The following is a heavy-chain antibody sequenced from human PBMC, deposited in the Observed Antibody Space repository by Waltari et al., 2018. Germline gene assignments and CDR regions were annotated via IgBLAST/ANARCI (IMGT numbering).Heavy chain of an antibody. CDR1: GGSLSGFY. CDR2: IYDSWTT. J-gene: IGHJ6*03. CDR3: ARGTPSFYHYMDV. V-gene: IGHV4-59*01. Sequence: QVLLQQSGPGLVKPSETLSVTCTVSGGSLSGFYWSGIRQSPGKGLEWIAFIYDSWTTKYNPSLKSRVTISVDTSKNRFTLKLGSATAADTALYYCARGTPSFYHYMDVWGKGTTVIVSS.